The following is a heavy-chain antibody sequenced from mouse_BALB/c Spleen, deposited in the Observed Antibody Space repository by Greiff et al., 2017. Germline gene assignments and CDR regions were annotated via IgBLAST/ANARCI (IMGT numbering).Heavy chain of an antibody. J-gene: IGHJ3*01. V-gene: IGHV5-6-5*01. CDR2: ISSGGST. Sequence: EVKLVESGGGLVKPGGSLKLSCAASGFTFSSYAMSWVRQTPEKRLEWVASISSGGSTYYPDSVKGRFTISRDNARNILYLQMSSLRSEDTAMYYCARGGYYYGSSYQAWFAYWGQGTLVTVSA. CDR3: ARGGYYYGSSYQAWFAY. D-gene: IGHD1-1*01. CDR1: GFTFSSYA.